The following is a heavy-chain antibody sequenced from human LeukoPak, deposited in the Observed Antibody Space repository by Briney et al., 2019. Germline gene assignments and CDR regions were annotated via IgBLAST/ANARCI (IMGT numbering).Heavy chain of an antibody. Sequence: PSETLSLTCTVSGGSISSYYWSWIRQPPGKGLEWIGSIYYSGSTYYNPSLKSRVTISVDTSKNQFSLKLSSVTAADTAVYYCARQLGGTSGWYRRGAFDIWGQGTMVTVSS. V-gene: IGHV4-59*05. CDR1: GGSISSYY. J-gene: IGHJ3*02. CDR3: ARQLGGTSGWYRRGAFDI. CDR2: IYYSGST. D-gene: IGHD6-19*01.